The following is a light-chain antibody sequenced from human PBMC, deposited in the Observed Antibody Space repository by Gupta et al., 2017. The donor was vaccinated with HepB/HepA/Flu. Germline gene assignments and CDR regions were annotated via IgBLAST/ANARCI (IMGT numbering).Light chain of an antibody. CDR2: AAS. V-gene: IGKV1-12*01. CDR3: RHANSFSLT. Sequence: DIQMTQSPSSVSASVGDRVTITFRASQGISSWLAWYHQKPGKATKLLLYAASRLQIGVTSRFSDSGHRIDFPLTVRSRLREDFVPYLFRHANSFSLTFGGGTKVDTK. CDR1: QGISSW. J-gene: IGKJ4*01.